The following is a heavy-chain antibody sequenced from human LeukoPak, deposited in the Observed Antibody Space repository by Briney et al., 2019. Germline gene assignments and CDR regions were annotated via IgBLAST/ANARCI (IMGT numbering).Heavy chain of an antibody. J-gene: IGHJ6*02. CDR3: AKDHFGSGTTMDV. Sequence: GGSLRLSCAASGFTFSNYGMHWVRQAPGKGLEWVAVISHSGGDKYYADSLKGRFTISRDNSKNALFLQMNSLRDEDTGVYYCAKDHFGSGTTMDVWGQGTTVT. D-gene: IGHD3-10*01. V-gene: IGHV3-30*18. CDR1: GFTFSNYG. CDR2: ISHSGGDK.